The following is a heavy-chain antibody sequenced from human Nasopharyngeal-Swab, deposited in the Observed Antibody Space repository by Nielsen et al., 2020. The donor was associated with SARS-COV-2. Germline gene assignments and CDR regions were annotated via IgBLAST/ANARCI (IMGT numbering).Heavy chain of an antibody. CDR1: GFTFDDYT. J-gene: IGHJ4*02. CDR3: ARERGGSYSLPEESFDY. V-gene: IGHV3-43*01. Sequence: GESLKISCAASGFTFDDYTMHWVRQAPGKGLEWVSLISWDGGSTYYADSVKGRFTISRDNAKNSLYLQMNSLRAEDTAVYYCARERGGSYSLPEESFDYWGQGTLVTVSS. D-gene: IGHD1-26*01. CDR2: ISWDGGST.